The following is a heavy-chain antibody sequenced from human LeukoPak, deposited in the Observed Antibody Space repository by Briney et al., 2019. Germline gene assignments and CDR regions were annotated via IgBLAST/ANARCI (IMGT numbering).Heavy chain of an antibody. D-gene: IGHD3-10*01. CDR1: GGSISSYY. J-gene: IGHJ4*02. V-gene: IGHV4-34*01. CDR3: ARGRRGRPLDY. Sequence: PSETLSLTCTVSGGSISSYYWSWIRQPPGKGLEWIGEINHSGSTNYNPSLKSRVTISVDTSKNQFSLKLSSVTAADTAVYYCARGRRGRPLDYWGQGTLVTVSS. CDR2: INHSGST.